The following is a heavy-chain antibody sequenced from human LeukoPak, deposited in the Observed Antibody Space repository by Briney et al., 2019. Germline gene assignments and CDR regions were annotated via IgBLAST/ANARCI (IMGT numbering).Heavy chain of an antibody. Sequence: SETLSLTCTVSGGSLSSSSYYWGWIRQPPGTGLEWIGSIYYSGSTYYNPSLKSRVTISVDTSKNQFSLKLSSVTAADTAVYYCARSELLEYYFDYWGQGTLVTVSS. CDR3: ARSELLEYYFDY. V-gene: IGHV4-39*01. J-gene: IGHJ4*02. CDR1: GGSLSSSSYY. D-gene: IGHD1-26*01. CDR2: IYYSGST.